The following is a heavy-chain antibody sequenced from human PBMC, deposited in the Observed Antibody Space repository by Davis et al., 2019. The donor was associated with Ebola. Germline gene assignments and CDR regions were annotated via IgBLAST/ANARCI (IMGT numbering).Heavy chain of an antibody. CDR2: ISRSGYTI. D-gene: IGHD2-2*02. CDR1: GFTFSRYS. CDR3: ARDLGVSIPRILDS. J-gene: IGHJ4*02. Sequence: GESLKISCAASGFTFSRYSMNWVRQAPGKGLEWVSYISRSGYTIYYADSVKGRFTISRDNAKNSLFLQMNSLRDEDTAVYYCARDLGVSIPRILDSWGQGTLVTVSS. V-gene: IGHV3-48*02.